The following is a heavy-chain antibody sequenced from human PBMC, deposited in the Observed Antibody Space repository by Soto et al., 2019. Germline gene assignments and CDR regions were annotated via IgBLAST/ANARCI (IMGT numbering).Heavy chain of an antibody. J-gene: IGHJ4*02. CDR1: GFTFSSYG. V-gene: IGHV3-30*18. CDR3: AKDREGGEWLVPSYFDY. CDR2: ISYDGSNK. Sequence: PGGSLRLSCAASGFTFSSYGMHWVRQAPGKGLEWVAVISYDGSNKYYADSVKGRFTISRDNSKNTLYLQMNSLRAEDTAVYYCAKDREGGEWLVPSYFDYWGQGTLVTVSS. D-gene: IGHD6-19*01.